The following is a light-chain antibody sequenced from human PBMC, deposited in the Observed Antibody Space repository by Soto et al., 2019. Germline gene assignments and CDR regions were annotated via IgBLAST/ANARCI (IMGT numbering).Light chain of an antibody. J-gene: IGKJ4*01. V-gene: IGKV3-11*01. CDR1: QSVSSF. CDR2: DAS. CDR3: QQRSNWPPVT. Sequence: EIVLTQSPATLSLSPGDRATLSCRASQSVSSFLAWYQQKPGQAPRLLIYDASNRATGIPARFSGSGSGTDFTLTISSLEPEDFGVYYCQQRSNWPPVTFGGGTKVDIK.